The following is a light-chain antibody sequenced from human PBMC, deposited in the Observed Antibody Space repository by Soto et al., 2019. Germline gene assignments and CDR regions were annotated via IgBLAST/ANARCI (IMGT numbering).Light chain of an antibody. CDR2: GAS. J-gene: IGKJ1*01. Sequence: EIVLTQSPGTLALSPGERATLSCRASQTIARPYLAWYQQKPGQAPRLLIDGASSRATGIPDRFSASGYGTEFTLTISILEPEDFAVYYCQQYDTWTFGQGX. V-gene: IGKV3-20*01. CDR3: QQYDTWT. CDR1: QTIARPY.